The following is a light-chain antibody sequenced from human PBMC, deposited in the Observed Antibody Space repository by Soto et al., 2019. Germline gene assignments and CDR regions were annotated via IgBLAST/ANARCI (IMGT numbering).Light chain of an antibody. CDR2: TAS. CDR1: QSIDDW. V-gene: IGKV1-5*03. Sequence: DIQMTQSPSTLSASVGDRVTITCRASQSIDDWLAWYQQKPGKDPKLLIYTASSLQSGVPSRFSGSGSGTEFTLTISSLQPADFATYYCQQYHRYITFGQGTRLEIK. CDR3: QQYHRYIT. J-gene: IGKJ5*01.